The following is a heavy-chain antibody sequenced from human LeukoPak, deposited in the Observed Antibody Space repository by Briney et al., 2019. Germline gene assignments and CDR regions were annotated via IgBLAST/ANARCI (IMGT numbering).Heavy chain of an antibody. D-gene: IGHD2-2*01. CDR2: IYTSGST. CDR3: ARLLGYCSSTSCYYFDY. V-gene: IGHV4-4*07. Sequence: SGTLSLTCTVSGDSISSYYWSWIRQPAGKGLEWIGRIYTSGSTNYNPSLKSRVTMSVDTSKNQFSLKLSSVTAADTAVYYCARLLGYCSSTSCYYFDYWGQGTLVTVSS. J-gene: IGHJ4*02. CDR1: GDSISSYY.